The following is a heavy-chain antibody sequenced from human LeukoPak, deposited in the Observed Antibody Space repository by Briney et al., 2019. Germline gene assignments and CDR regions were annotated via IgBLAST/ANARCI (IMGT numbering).Heavy chain of an antibody. V-gene: IGHV3-74*03. D-gene: IGHD3-3*01. CDR1: GFIFSSYW. Sequence: PGGSLRLSCAASGFIFSSYWMHWVRQAPGKGLEWVSRINIDGTISTYADSVKGRFTTSRDNAKNTVHLQMHSLRADDTAMYYCAISRWSDYCSAWGQGTLVIVSS. J-gene: IGHJ4*02. CDR3: AISRWSDYCSA. CDR2: INIDGTIS.